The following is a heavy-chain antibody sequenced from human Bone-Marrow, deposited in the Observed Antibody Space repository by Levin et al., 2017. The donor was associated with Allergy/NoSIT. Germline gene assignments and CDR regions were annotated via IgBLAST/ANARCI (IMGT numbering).Heavy chain of an antibody. J-gene: IGHJ6*02. CDR2: IYYSGST. CDR1: GGSISSYY. CDR3: ARSRPRGGYCSSTSCYGGNHYDYGMDG. V-gene: IGHV4-59*01. Sequence: PSETLSLTCTVSGGSISSYYWSWIRQPPGKGLEWIGYIYYSGSTNYNPSLKSRVTISVDTSKNQFSLKLSSVTAADTAVYYCARSRPRGGYCSSTSCYGGNHYDYGMDGWGQGTTVTVSS. D-gene: IGHD2-2*01.